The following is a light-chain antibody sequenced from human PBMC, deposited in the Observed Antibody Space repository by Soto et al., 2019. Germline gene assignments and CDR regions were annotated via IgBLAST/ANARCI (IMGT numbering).Light chain of an antibody. CDR3: QQDESYPYT. J-gene: IGKJ2*01. Sequence: AIRMTQSPSSLSASTGDRVTITCRASQGISSYLAWYQQKPGKAPKLLIYAASTLQSGVPSRFSGSGSGTDFTRTISGLQSEEFATYACQQDESYPYTFGQGTKREIK. CDR1: QGISSY. V-gene: IGKV1-8*01. CDR2: AAS.